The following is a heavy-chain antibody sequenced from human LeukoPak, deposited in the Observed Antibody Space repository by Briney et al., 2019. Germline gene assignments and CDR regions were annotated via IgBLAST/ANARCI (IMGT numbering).Heavy chain of an antibody. CDR2: ISAHNGDT. CDR3: ARDGYFDL. J-gene: IGHJ2*01. V-gene: IGHV1-18*01. Sequence: GASVKVSRKASGYTFTTHGIAWVRQAPGQGLERMGWISAHNGDTNYAQSLQGRVTMTTDTSTNTAYMELRSLRSDDTAVYYCARDGYFDLWGRGTLVTVSS. CDR1: GYTFTTHG.